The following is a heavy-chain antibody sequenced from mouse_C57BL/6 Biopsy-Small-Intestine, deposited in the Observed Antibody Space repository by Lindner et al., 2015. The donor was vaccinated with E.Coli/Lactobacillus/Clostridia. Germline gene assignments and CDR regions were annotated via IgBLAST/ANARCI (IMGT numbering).Heavy chain of an antibody. V-gene: IGHV1-84*02. CDR1: GYTFSNYG. D-gene: IGHD1-1*02. Sequence: SVKVSCKTSGYTFSNYGVSWVRQAPGQGLEWMGWINPYNGNIKYARKFLGRLSMTTDTSTTTAYMELGSLRSDDTAVYYCARDIEYCGGGGCALLDAFDIWGQGTMVTVSS. CDR3: ARDIEYCGGGGCALLDAFDI. J-gene: IGHJ1*01. CDR2: INPYNGNI.